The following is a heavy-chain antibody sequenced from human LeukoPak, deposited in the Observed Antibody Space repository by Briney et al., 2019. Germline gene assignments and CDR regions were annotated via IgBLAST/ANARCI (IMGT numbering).Heavy chain of an antibody. CDR2: IYYSGST. J-gene: IGHJ4*02. V-gene: IGHV4-59*01. CDR1: GGSISSYY. D-gene: IGHD3-22*01. CDR3: ARADYYDSSGYYSSFDY. Sequence: SETLSLTCAVYGGSISSYYWSWIRQPPGKGLEWIGYIYYSGSTNYNPSLKSRVTISVDTSKNQFSLKLSSVTAADTAVYYCARADYYDSSGYYSSFDYWGQGTLVTVSS.